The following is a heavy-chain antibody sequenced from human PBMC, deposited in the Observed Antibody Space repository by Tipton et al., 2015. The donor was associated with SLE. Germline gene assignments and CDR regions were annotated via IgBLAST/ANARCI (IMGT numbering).Heavy chain of an antibody. Sequence: SLRLSCAASGFTFSSYAMHWVRQAPGKGLEWVAVISYDGSNKYYADSVKGRFTISRDNSKNTLYLQMNSLRAEDTAVYYCAILDTTPSSFWGQGTLVTVSS. V-gene: IGHV3-30*04. CDR1: GFTFSSYA. CDR3: AILDTTPSSF. D-gene: IGHD1-26*01. J-gene: IGHJ4*02. CDR2: ISYDGSNK.